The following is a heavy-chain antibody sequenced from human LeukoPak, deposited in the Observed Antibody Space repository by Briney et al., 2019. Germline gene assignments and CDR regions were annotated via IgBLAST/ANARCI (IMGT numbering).Heavy chain of an antibody. CDR1: GYTFTSYY. Sequence: ASVKVSCKGSGYTFTSYYMHWVRQAPGQGLEWMGIINPSGGSTSYAQKFQGRVTMTRDTSTSTVYMELSSLRSEDTAVYYCARGGGYCSSTSCYRKDAFDIWGQGTMVTVSS. V-gene: IGHV1-46*01. CDR2: INPSGGST. CDR3: ARGGGYCSSTSCYRKDAFDI. J-gene: IGHJ3*02. D-gene: IGHD2-2*01.